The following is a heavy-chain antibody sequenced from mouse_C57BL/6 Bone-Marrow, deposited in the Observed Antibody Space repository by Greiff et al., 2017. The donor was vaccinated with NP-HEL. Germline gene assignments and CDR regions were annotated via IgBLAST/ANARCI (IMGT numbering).Heavy chain of an antibody. D-gene: IGHD2-3*01. J-gene: IGHJ3*01. CDR3: ATYDRFAY. Sequence: QVQLQQSGAELAKPGASVKLSCKASGYTFTSYWMHWVKQRPGQGLEWIGYINPSSGYTKYNQKFKNTATLTADKSSSTAYMQLSSLTYEDSAVYYCATYDRFAYWGQGTLVTVSA. CDR2: INPSSGYT. CDR1: GYTFTSYW. V-gene: IGHV1-7*01.